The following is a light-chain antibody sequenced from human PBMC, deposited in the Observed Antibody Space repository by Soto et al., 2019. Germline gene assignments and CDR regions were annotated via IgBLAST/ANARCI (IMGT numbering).Light chain of an antibody. CDR1: QSLSSN. Sequence: EIVITQSPATLSVSTGERATLSCRASQSLSSNLAWSQQKPGQAPRLLIYGASTRAAGIPARFSGSGSGTEFTLTISSLQSEDFAVYYCQQYNNGPPVTFGPGTKVYIK. CDR2: GAS. J-gene: IGKJ3*01. V-gene: IGKV3-15*01. CDR3: QQYNNGPPVT.